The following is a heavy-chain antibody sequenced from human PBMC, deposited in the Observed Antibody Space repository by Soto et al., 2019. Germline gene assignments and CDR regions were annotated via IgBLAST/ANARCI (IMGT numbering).Heavy chain of an antibody. CDR2: ISSSSSYI. Sequence: GRSVRVSCAASGSTFSSYSMNWVRQAPGKGLEWVSSISSSSSYIYYADSVKGRFTISRDNAKNSLYLQMNSLRAEDTAVYYCARDPSSWYDYWGQGTLVTVSS. CDR1: GSTFSSYS. CDR3: ARDPSSWYDY. J-gene: IGHJ4*02. D-gene: IGHD6-13*01. V-gene: IGHV3-21*01.